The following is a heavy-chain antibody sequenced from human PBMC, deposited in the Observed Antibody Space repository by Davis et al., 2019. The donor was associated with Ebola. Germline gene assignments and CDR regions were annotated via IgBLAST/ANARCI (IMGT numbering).Heavy chain of an antibody. D-gene: IGHD1-14*01. CDR3: ARALNLNWFDP. V-gene: IGHV1-2*04. Sequence: ASVKVSYKASGYTFTGYYMHWVRQAPGQGLEWMGWINPNSGGTNYAQKFQGWVTMTRDTSISTAYMELSRLRSDDTAVYYCARALNLNWFDPWGQGTLVTVSS. J-gene: IGHJ5*02. CDR1: GYTFTGYY. CDR2: INPNSGGT.